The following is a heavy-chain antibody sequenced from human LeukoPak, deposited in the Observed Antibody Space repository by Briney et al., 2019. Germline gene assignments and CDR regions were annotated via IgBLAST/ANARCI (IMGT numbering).Heavy chain of an antibody. CDR1: GFTFSSYG. CDR2: ISSTGGTT. Sequence: GGSLRLSCAASGFTFSSYGMSWVRQAPGKGLEWVSSISSTGGTTYYADSVKGRFTISRDNAKNSLYLQMNNLRAEDTAVYYCARFAWDFSYYYMDVWGKGTTVTISS. J-gene: IGHJ6*03. CDR3: ARFAWDFSYYYMDV. D-gene: IGHD1-26*01. V-gene: IGHV3-48*04.